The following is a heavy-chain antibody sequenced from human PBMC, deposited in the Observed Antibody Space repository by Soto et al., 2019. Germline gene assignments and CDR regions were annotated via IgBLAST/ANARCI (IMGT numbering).Heavy chain of an antibody. Sequence: QVQLQQWGAGLLKPSETLSLTCAVYGGSFSGYYWSWIRQPPGKGLEWIGEINHSGSTNYNPSLKGRVTISLETSNSHFSLTLNSATAADTAVYYCARGGHSDIELVPAVTTLGRDRPFDYWGQGTLVTVSS. CDR2: INHSGST. J-gene: IGHJ4*02. D-gene: IGHD2-2*01. CDR3: ARGGHSDIELVPAVTTLGRDRPFDY. CDR1: GGSFSGYY. V-gene: IGHV4-34*01.